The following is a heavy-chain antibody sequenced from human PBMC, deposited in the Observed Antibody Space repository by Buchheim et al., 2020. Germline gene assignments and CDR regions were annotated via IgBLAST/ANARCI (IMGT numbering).Heavy chain of an antibody. J-gene: IGHJ4*02. Sequence: QVQLVESGGGVVQPGRSLRLSCAASGFTFSSYGMHWVRQAPGKGLEWVAVISYDGSNKYYADSVKGRFTISGDNSKNTLYLQMNSLRAEDTAVYYWAKGGSTFDYWGQGTL. CDR2: ISYDGSNK. V-gene: IGHV3-30*18. D-gene: IGHD3-10*01. CDR1: GFTFSSYG. CDR3: AKGGSTFDY.